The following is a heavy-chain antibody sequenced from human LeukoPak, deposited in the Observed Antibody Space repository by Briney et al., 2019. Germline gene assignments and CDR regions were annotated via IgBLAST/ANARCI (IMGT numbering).Heavy chain of an antibody. CDR2: FNQSGSA. V-gene: IGHV4-34*01. CDR3: ARDAIPARRRVFRYFDY. J-gene: IGHJ4*02. Sequence: SETLSPTCAVYGGSFSTYYWSWIRQAPGKGLEWVGEFNQSGSAKYNPSLKSRVTISVDTSKNQFSLKLTSVTAADTAVYYCARDAIPARRRVFRYFDYWGQGTLVTVPS. D-gene: IGHD2-8*01. CDR1: GGSFSTYY.